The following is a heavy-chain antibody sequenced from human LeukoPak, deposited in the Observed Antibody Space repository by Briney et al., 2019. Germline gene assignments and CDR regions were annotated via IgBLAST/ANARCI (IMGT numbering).Heavy chain of an antibody. D-gene: IGHD2-2*01. CDR2: ISWNSGSI. CDR3: AKDTGSFDGVPDY. Sequence: GGSLRLSCAVSGFIFDDYAMHWVRQIPGKGLEWVSGISWNSGSIGYADSVKGRFIISRDNAKNSVYLQMNSLRAEDTALYYCAKDTGSFDGVPDYWGQGTLVTVSS. J-gene: IGHJ4*02. CDR1: GFIFDDYA. V-gene: IGHV3-9*01.